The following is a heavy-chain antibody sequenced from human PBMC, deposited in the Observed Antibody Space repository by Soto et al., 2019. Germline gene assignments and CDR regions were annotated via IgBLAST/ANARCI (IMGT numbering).Heavy chain of an antibody. CDR1: GFTFSNYA. D-gene: IGHD5-18*01. J-gene: IGHJ4*02. V-gene: IGHV3-23*01. CDR2: ISGSGGST. CDR3: ARARSQLWLIDY. Sequence: GGSLRLSCAASGFTFSNYAMSWVRQAPGKGLEWVSDISGSGGSTHYADSVKGRFTISRGTFKNTLYLQMNSLRAEDTAVYYCARARSQLWLIDYWGQGTLVTVS.